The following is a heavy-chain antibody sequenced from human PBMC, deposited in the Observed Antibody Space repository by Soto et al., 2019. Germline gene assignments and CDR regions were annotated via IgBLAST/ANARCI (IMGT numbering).Heavy chain of an antibody. D-gene: IGHD6-13*01. Sequence: PSETLSLTCAVSGGSISSGGYSWSWIRQPPGKGLEWIGYIYHSGSTYYNPSLKSRVTISVDRSKNQFSLKLSSVTAADTAVYYFAAVSILIAAAGAFYLFDPWGQGTLVTVSS. V-gene: IGHV4-30-2*01. CDR2: IYHSGST. CDR1: GGSISSGGYS. J-gene: IGHJ5*02. CDR3: AAVSILIAAAGAFYLFDP.